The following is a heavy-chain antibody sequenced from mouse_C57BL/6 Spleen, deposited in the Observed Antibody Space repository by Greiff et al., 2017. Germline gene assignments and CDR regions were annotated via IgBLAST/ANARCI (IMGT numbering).Heavy chain of an antibody. D-gene: IGHD1-1*01. J-gene: IGHJ3*01. CDR2: INPSNGGT. V-gene: IGHV1-53*01. Sequence: QVQLKQPGTELVKPGASVKLSCKASGYTFTSYWMHWVKQRPGQGLEWIGNINPSNGGTNYNEKFKSKATLTVDKSSSTAYMQLSSLTSEDSAVYYCARKGRSYGSSPWFAYWGQGTLVTVSA. CDR1: GYTFTSYW. CDR3: ARKGRSYGSSPWFAY.